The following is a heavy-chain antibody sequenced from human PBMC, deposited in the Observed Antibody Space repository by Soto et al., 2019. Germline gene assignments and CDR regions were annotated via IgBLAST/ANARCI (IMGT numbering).Heavy chain of an antibody. CDR1: GFTFSDYY. Sequence: GGSLRLSCAASGFTFSDYYMSWIRQAPGKGLEWVSYISSSGSTIYYADSVKGRFTISRDNAKNSLYLQMNSLRAEDTAVYYCVKVASITIFGVVPNGFDYWGQGTLVTVSS. V-gene: IGHV3-11*01. CDR2: ISSSGSTI. J-gene: IGHJ4*02. CDR3: VKVASITIFGVVPNGFDY. D-gene: IGHD3-3*01.